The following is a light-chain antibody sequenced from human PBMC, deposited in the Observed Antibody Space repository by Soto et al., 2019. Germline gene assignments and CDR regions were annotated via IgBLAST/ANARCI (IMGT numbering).Light chain of an antibody. CDR1: SSDIGGHNY. Sequence: QAVVTQPASVSGSPGQSIPVSCTGTSSDIGGHNYVSWSQQHPGKVPKLIIYEVTNRPSGVSNRFSGSKSGNTASLTVSGLQAEDEADYYCSSYTTTSTVVFGGGTKVTVL. J-gene: IGLJ2*01. CDR2: EVT. V-gene: IGLV2-14*01. CDR3: SSYTTTSTVV.